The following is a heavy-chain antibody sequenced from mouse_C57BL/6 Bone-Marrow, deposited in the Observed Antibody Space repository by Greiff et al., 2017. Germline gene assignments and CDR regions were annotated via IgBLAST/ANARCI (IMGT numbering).Heavy chain of an antibody. D-gene: IGHD2-3*01. CDR1: GYTFPEYT. J-gene: IGHJ4*01. Sequence: QVQLQQSGAELLKPGASLKLSCKASGYTFPEYTIHWVKQRSGQGLEWIGWFYPGSGSLKSNEKFKAKATLTAAKSSSTVYMEISRLTSEDSAVYLCARHEAFFDGARDYYAMDYWGQGTSVTVSS. V-gene: IGHV1-62-2*01. CDR3: ARHEAFFDGARDYYAMDY. CDR2: FYPGSGSL.